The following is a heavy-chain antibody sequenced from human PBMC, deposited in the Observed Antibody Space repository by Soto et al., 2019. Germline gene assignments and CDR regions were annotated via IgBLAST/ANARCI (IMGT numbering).Heavy chain of an antibody. CDR3: AGSVVVPAARGYYYYGMDV. CDR1: GFTFSSYS. V-gene: IGHV3-21*01. D-gene: IGHD2-2*01. CDR2: ISSSSSYI. J-gene: IGHJ6*02. Sequence: GGSLRLSCAASGFTFSSYSMNWVRQAPGKGLEWVSSISSSSSYIYYADSVKGRFTISRDNAKNSLYLQINSLRAEDTAVYYCAGSVVVPAARGYYYYGMDVWGQGTTVTVSS.